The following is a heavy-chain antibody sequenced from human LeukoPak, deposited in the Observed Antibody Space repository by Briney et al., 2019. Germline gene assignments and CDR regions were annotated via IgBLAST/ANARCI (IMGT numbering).Heavy chain of an antibody. J-gene: IGHJ3*02. CDR2: IYSGGST. D-gene: IGHD3-9*01. Sequence: GGSLRLSCAASGFTVSSNYMSWVRQAPGKGLEWVSVIYSGGSTYYADSVKGRFTISRDNSKNTLHLQMNSLRAEDTAVYYCAIAYYDILTGSFFDIWGQGTMVTVPS. V-gene: IGHV3-53*01. CDR1: GFTVSSNY. CDR3: AIAYYDILTGSFFDI.